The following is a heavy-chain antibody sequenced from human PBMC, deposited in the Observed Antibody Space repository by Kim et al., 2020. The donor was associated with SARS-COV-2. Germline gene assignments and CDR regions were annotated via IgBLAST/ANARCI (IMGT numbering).Heavy chain of an antibody. CDR3: VRGGYSGYTPDY. V-gene: IGHV1-69*01. J-gene: IGHJ4*02. D-gene: IGHD5-12*01. Sequence: NYAQKVQGRVTITADESTSTAYMELSSLRSEDTAVYYCVRGGYSGYTPDYWGQGTLVTVSS.